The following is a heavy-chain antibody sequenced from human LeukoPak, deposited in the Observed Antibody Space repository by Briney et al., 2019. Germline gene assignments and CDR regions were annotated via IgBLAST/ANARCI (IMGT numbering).Heavy chain of an antibody. CDR2: IKRKSTGGTI. CDR3: ATGVAVAGLVPFDY. J-gene: IGHJ4*02. Sequence: GGSLRLSCAASGFTFSNAWMSWVRQAPGKGLEWVGRIKRKSTGGTIDYAAPVKGRFTSSRDDSKNTLYLQMNSIKTEDTAIYYCATGVAVAGLVPFDYWGQGTLVTVSS. CDR1: GFTFSNAW. D-gene: IGHD6-19*01. V-gene: IGHV3-15*01.